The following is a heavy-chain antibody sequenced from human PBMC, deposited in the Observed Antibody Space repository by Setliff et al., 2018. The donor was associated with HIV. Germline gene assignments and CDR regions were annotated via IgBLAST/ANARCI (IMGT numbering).Heavy chain of an antibody. D-gene: IGHD4-4*01. Sequence: PGGSLRLSCAASGFTLSSYWMHWVRQAPGKGLVYVSHINGDGSTTTYADSVKGRFTISRDNAKNTLYLKMNSLRAEDTAVYYCTRDYRNLGFDLWGRGSLVTVSS. J-gene: IGHJ2*01. CDR1: GFTLSSYW. CDR2: INGDGSTT. V-gene: IGHV3-74*01. CDR3: TRDYRNLGFDL.